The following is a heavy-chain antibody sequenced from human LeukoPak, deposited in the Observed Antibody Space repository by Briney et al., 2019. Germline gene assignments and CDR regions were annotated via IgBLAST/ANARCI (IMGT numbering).Heavy chain of an antibody. J-gene: IGHJ4*02. CDR2: IYYSGNT. D-gene: IGHD2-21*01. V-gene: IGHV4-59*01. CDR3: ARDSTGGDGGNFGY. CDR1: GGSIRSYY. Sequence: SETLSLTCTVSGGSIRSYYWSWIRQPPGKGLEWIGYIYYSGNTNYNPSLKSRVTISIDTSKIQFSLKLRSVTAADTAVYYCARDSTGGDGGNFGYWGQGTLVTVSS.